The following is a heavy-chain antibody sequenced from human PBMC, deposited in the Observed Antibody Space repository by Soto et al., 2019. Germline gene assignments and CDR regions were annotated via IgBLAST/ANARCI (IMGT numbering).Heavy chain of an antibody. J-gene: IGHJ5*01. Sequence: PGGSLGLSCAASGFIFSSYDMAWVRQAPGKGLEWVSTVSSSADATQYADSVKGRFTISRDNSKNTLYLEMNNLGDEDTATYYCAKSYFFSWYDSWGQGTLVTVSS. CDR2: VSSSADAT. CDR3: AKSYFFSWYDS. D-gene: IGHD3-10*01. V-gene: IGHV3-23*01. CDR1: GFIFSSYD.